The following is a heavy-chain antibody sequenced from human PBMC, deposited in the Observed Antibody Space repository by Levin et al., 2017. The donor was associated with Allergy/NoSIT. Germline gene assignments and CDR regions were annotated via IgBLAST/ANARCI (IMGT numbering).Heavy chain of an antibody. D-gene: IGHD3-10*01. CDR2: ISGSGGST. J-gene: IGHJ4*02. Sequence: GESLKISCAASGFTFSSYAMSWVRQAPGKGLEWVSAISGSGGSTYYADSVKGRFTISRDNSKNTLFLQMNSLRAEDTAVYYCAKLGWFRELPPPFDYWGQGTLVTVSS. CDR3: AKLGWFRELPPPFDY. CDR1: GFTFSSYA. V-gene: IGHV3-23*01.